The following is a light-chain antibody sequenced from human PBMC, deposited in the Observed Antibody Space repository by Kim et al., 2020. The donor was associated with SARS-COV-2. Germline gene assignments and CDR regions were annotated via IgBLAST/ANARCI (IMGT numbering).Light chain of an antibody. Sequence: EIVMTQSPATLSVSPGERATLSCRASQSVSSNLAWYQKKPGQAPRLLIYGASTRATGIPARFSGSGSGTEFTLTISSLQSEDVAVYYCQQYNDWPPSNTYGQGKRVEIK. J-gene: IGKJ5*01. CDR3: QQYNDWPPSNT. CDR2: GAS. V-gene: IGKV3-15*01. CDR1: QSVSSN.